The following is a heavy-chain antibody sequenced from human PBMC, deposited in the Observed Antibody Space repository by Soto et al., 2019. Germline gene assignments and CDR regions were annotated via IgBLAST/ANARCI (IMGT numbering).Heavy chain of an antibody. D-gene: IGHD5-18*01. J-gene: IGHJ5*02. CDR1: GYTFTNND. Sequence: ASVKVSCKASGYTFTNNDVSWVRQATGQGLEWMGWMNPGSGDTGYAQKFQGRVTMTRDISIATAYMELNSLTSEDTAIYYCARMESFGWLNWFDPWGQGTMVTVYS. V-gene: IGHV1-8*01. CDR3: ARMESFGWLNWFDP. CDR2: MNPGSGDT.